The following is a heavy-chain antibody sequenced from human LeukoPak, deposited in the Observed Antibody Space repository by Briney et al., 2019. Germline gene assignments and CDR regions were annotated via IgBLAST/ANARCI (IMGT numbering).Heavy chain of an antibody. CDR1: GGSMNGYY. V-gene: IGHV4-4*07. J-gene: IGHJ6*02. CDR3: ARDRPDILTGYYTDYYYYYGMDV. CDR2: IYTSGST. D-gene: IGHD3-9*01. Sequence: SETLSLTCTVSGGSMNGYYWSWIRQPPGKELEWIGRIYTSGSTNYNPSLKSRVTMSVDTSKNQFSLKLSSVTAADTAVYYCARDRPDILTGYYTDYYYYYGMDVWGQGTTVTVSS.